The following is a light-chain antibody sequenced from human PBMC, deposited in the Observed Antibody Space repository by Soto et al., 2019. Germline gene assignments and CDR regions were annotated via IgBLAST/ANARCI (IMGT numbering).Light chain of an antibody. J-gene: IGKJ4*01. V-gene: IGKV3-11*01. Sequence: EIVLTQSPATLSLSPGERATLSCRASQSVSSYLAWYQQKPGQAPRLLISDASNRATGIPARFSGSRSGTDFTLTISSLEPEDCAVYYCQQRSNWQLTFGGGTKVEIK. CDR1: QSVSSY. CDR2: DAS. CDR3: QQRSNWQLT.